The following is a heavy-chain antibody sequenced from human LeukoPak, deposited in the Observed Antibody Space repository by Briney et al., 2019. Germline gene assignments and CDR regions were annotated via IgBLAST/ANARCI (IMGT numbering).Heavy chain of an antibody. CDR1: GGTFSSYA. V-gene: IGHV7-4-1*02. CDR3: ARDTSSGWYEGYFDY. D-gene: IGHD6-19*01. CDR2: INTNTGNP. J-gene: IGHJ4*02. Sequence: ASVKVSCKASGGTFSSYAMNWVRQAPGQGLEWMGWINTNTGNPTYAQGFTGRFVFSLDTSVSTAYLQISSLKAEDTAVYYCARDTSSGWYEGYFDYWGQGTLVTVSS.